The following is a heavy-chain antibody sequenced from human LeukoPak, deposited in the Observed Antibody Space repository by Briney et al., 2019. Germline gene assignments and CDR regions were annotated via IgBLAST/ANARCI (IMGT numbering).Heavy chain of an antibody. CDR3: ARGTRDRFLEWSRDYYMDV. J-gene: IGHJ6*03. D-gene: IGHD3-3*01. CDR1: GYTFAGYY. CDR2: INPNSGGT. Sequence: ASVKVSCKASGYTFAGYYMHWVRQAPGQGLEWMGWINPNSGGTNYAQKFQGRVTMTRDTSISTAYMELSRLRSDDTAVYYCARGTRDRFLEWSRDYYMDVWGKGTTVTVSS. V-gene: IGHV1-2*02.